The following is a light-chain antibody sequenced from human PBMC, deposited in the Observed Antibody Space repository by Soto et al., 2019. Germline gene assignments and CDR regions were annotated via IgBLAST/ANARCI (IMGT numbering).Light chain of an antibody. V-gene: IGLV1-40*01. J-gene: IGLJ2*01. CDR2: GNI. CDR1: SSNIGAGYD. Sequence: QSVLTQPPSVSGAPGQRVTISCTGSSSNIGAGYDIHWYQQLPGTAPKLLIYGNINRPSGVPDRFSGSKSGTSASRAITGLQAEDEADYYCQSYDSSLSGSVVFGGGTKLTVL. CDR3: QSYDSSLSGSVV.